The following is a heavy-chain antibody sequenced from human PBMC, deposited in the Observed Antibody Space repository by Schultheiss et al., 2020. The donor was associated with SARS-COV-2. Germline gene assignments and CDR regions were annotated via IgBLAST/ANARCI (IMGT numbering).Heavy chain of an antibody. Sequence: GGSLRLSCAASGFTFSSYGMHWVRQAPGKGLEWVAVISYDGSNKYYADSVKGRFTISRDNSKNTLYLQMNSLRAEDTAVYYCAKVLLYYFDYWGQGTLVTVSS. J-gene: IGHJ4*02. CDR2: ISYDGSNK. V-gene: IGHV3-30*18. CDR3: AKVLLYYFDY. CDR1: GFTFSSYG. D-gene: IGHD2-8*02.